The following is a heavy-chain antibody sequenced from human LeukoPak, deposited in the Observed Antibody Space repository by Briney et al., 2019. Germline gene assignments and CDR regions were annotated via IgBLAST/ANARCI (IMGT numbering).Heavy chain of an antibody. CDR2: INHSGST. V-gene: IGHV4-34*01. J-gene: IGHJ6*02. CDR3: ARESGAGHDFWSGSYTSTYGMDV. Sequence: SEALSLTCAVYGGSFSGYYWSWIRQPPGKGLEWIGEINHSGSTNYNPSLKSRVTISVDTSKNQFSLKLSSVTAADTAVYYCARESGAGHDFWSGSYTSTYGMDVWGQGTTVTVSS. CDR1: GGSFSGYY. D-gene: IGHD3-3*01.